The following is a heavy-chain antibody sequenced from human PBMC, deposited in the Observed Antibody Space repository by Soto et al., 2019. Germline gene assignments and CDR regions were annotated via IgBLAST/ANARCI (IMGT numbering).Heavy chain of an antibody. D-gene: IGHD2-15*01. CDR3: ARERDIVVVVAATDAFDI. CDR1: GDSVSSNSAA. J-gene: IGHJ3*02. CDR2: TYYRSKWYN. Sequence: KQSQTLSLTCAISGDSVSSNSAAWNWIRQSPSRGLEWLGRTYYRSKWYNDYAVSVKSRITINPDTSKNQFSLQLNSVTPEDTAVYYCARERDIVVVVAATDAFDIWGQGTMVTVSS. V-gene: IGHV6-1*01.